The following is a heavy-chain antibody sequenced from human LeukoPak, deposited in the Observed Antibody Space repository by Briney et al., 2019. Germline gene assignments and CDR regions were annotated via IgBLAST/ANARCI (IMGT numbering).Heavy chain of an antibody. CDR3: AKEGVICSSTSCYGYFDY. Sequence: GGSLRLSCAASGFTFSSYGMHWVRQAPGKGLEWVTFIRYDGSNKYYADSVKGRFTISRDNSKNTLYLQMNSLRAEDTAVYYCAKEGVICSSTSCYGYFDYWGQGTLVTVSS. CDR1: GFTFSSYG. J-gene: IGHJ4*02. CDR2: IRYDGSNK. D-gene: IGHD2-2*01. V-gene: IGHV3-30*02.